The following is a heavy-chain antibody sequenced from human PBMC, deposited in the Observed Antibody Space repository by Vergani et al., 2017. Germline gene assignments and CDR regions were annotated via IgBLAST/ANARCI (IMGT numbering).Heavy chain of an antibody. V-gene: IGHV3-64*01. CDR3: ARDSSGSYWSNAFDI. J-gene: IGHJ3*02. D-gene: IGHD1-26*01. CDR2: ISSNGGST. CDR1: GFTFSSYA. Sequence: EVRLVESGGDLVQPGGSLRLSCAASGFTFSSYAMHWVRQAPGKGLEYVSAISSNGGSTYYAKSVKGRFTISRDNSKNTLYLQMGSLRAEDMAVYYCARDSSGSYWSNAFDIWGQGTMVTVSS.